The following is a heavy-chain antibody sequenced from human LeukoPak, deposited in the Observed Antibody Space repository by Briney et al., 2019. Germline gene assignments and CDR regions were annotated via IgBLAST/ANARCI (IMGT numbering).Heavy chain of an antibody. J-gene: IGHJ4*02. CDR2: SIPIFGTA. CDR3: ARGGGSILTGYYTFGY. CDR1: GGTFSSYA. D-gene: IGHD3-9*01. V-gene: IGHV1-69*06. Sequence: SSVNVSCKASGGTFSSYAISWVRQAPGQGLEWMGGSIPIFGTANYAQKFQGRVTITADKSTSTAYMELSSLRSEDTAVYYCARGGGSILTGYYTFGYWGQGTLVTVSS.